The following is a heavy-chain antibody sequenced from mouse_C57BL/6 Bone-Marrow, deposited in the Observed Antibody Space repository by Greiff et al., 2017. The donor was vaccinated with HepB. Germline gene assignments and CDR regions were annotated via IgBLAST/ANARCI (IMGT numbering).Heavy chain of an antibody. J-gene: IGHJ1*03. D-gene: IGHD1-1*01. Sequence: EVQLQQSGAELVRPGASVKLSCTASGFNIKDDYMHWVKQRPEQGLEWIGWIDPENGDTEYASKFQGKATITADTSSNTAYLQLSSLTSEDTAVYYCSPSYYGSSHWYFDVWGTGTTVTVSS. CDR1: GFNIKDDY. V-gene: IGHV14-4*01. CDR2: IDPENGDT. CDR3: SPSYYGSSHWYFDV.